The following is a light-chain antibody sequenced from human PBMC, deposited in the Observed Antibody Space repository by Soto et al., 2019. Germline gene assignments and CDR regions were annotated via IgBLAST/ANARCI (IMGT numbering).Light chain of an antibody. Sequence: QLVLTQSPSASASLGDSVKLTCTLSSGHSSYAIAWHQQQPEKGPRYLMKLNSDGSHRKGDVISRRFSGTTSRVERHPTTSIHQAEDEAYYYCQNWGPGIRVFGGGTKLTVL. CDR2: LNSDGSH. CDR3: QNWGPGIRV. CDR1: SGHSSYA. V-gene: IGLV4-69*01. J-gene: IGLJ2*01.